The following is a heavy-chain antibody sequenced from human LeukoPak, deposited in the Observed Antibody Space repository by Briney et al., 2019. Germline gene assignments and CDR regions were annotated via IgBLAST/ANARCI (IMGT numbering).Heavy chain of an antibody. CDR1: TSR. V-gene: IGHV1-18*01. J-gene: IGHJ6*03. D-gene: IGHD2-2*01. CDR3: ARVGYCSSTSCPFLGYYYMDV. CDR2: IGTYGGDT. Sequence: ASVKVSCKATSRISWVRQAPGQGLEWMGWIGTYGGDTYYAQKFQGRITVTTDTSTSTVYMELRNLRSDDTAVYYCARVGYCSSTSCPFLGYYYMDVWGKGTTVTVSS.